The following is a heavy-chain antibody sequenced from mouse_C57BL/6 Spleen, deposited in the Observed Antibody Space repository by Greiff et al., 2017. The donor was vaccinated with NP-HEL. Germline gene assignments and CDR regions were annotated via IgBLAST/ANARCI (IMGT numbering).Heavy chain of an antibody. CDR3: ARSGFSYFDY. Sequence: VQLQQPGAELVRPGSSVKLSCKASGYTFTSYWMAWVKQRPGQGLEWIGNIYPSDSETHYNQKFKDKATLTVDKSSSTAYMQLSSLTSEDSAVYYCARSGFSYFDYWGQGTTLTVSS. CDR1: GYTFTSYW. CDR2: IYPSDSET. J-gene: IGHJ2*01. V-gene: IGHV1-61*01.